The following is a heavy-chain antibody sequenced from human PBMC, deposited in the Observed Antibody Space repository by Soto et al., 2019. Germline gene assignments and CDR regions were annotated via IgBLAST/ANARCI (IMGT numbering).Heavy chain of an antibody. D-gene: IGHD1-1*01. CDR1: GFTFDYYW. V-gene: IGHV3-74*01. CDR2: LQTDGSHP. J-gene: IGHJ4*02. Sequence: PGGSLRLSCVASGFTFDYYWMHWVRQAPGEGLMWVSRLQTDGSHPDYADSVKGRFTISRDNSKNTLYLQMNSLRTEDTAVYYCAKDSLLYGTVFDYWGQGTLVTVSS. CDR3: AKDSLLYGTVFDY.